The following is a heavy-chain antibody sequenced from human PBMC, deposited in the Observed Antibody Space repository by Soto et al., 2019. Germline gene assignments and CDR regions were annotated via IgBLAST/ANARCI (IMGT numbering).Heavy chain of an antibody. CDR3: ARENYYGSGSYSGGMDV. CDR1: GFTFSSYW. D-gene: IGHD3-10*01. J-gene: IGHJ6*02. V-gene: IGHV3-7*01. Sequence: GGSLRLSCAASGFTFSSYWMSWVRQAPGKGLEWVANIKQDGSEKYYVDSVKGRFTISRDNAKNSLYLQMNSLRAEDTAVYYCARENYYGSGSYSGGMDVWGQGTTVTVSS. CDR2: IKQDGSEK.